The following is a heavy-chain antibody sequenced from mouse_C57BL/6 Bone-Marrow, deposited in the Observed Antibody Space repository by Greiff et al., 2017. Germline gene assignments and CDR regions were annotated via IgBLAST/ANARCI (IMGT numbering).Heavy chain of an antibody. V-gene: IGHV7-3*01. CDR3: ATLRGGYIRWVFRGYAMDY. CDR1: GFTFTDYY. CDR2: ISNKANGYTT. Sequence: EVQVVESGGGLVQPGGSLSLSCAASGFTFTDYYMSWVRQPPGKALEWLGFISNKANGYTTEYSASVKGRFTIPRDNSQSILYLQLNAMRAEDSATCNCATLRGGYIRWVFRGYAMDYWGQGTSVTVSS. D-gene: IGHD3-1*01. J-gene: IGHJ4*01.